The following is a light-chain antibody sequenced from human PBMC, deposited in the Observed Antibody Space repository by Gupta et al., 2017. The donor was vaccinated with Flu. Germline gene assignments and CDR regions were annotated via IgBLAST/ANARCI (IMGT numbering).Light chain of an antibody. Sequence: EIILTQSPGTLSLSPGEEATLSCRASQSVSNSHLAWYQQKPGQAPRLLIYGASSRATGMPDRFSGRGSGTDFTLTSSRLEPEDFAVYYCQQYGSSPTFGQGTKLEIK. J-gene: IGKJ2*01. CDR1: QSVSNSH. CDR2: GAS. V-gene: IGKV3-20*01. CDR3: QQYGSSPT.